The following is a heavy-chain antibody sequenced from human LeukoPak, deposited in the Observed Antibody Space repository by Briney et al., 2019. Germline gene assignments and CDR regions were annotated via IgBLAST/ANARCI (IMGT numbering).Heavy chain of an antibody. CDR2: ISYDGSNK. Sequence: GGSLRLSCAASGXTFSNYGMHWVRQAPGKGREWVAVISYDGSNKNYADSVEGRFTISRDNSKNTYLQMNSLRPEDTAVYYCATGGTKTATGRMGYWGQGTLVTVSS. V-gene: IGHV3-30*03. CDR1: GXTFSNYG. D-gene: IGHD1-1*01. CDR3: ATGGTKTATGRMGY. J-gene: IGHJ4*02.